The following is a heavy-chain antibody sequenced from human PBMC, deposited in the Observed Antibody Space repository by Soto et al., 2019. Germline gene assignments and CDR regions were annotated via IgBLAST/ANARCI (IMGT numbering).Heavy chain of an antibody. Sequence: GGSLRLSCAASGFTFNTYSMNWVRQAPGKGLEWVSYISSSSTIIYYADSVKGRFTISRDNAKNSLYLQMNSLRAEDTAVYYCARDSPIYCSSTSCYDYWGQGTLVTVSS. D-gene: IGHD2-2*01. CDR2: ISSSSTII. CDR3: ARDSPIYCSSTSCYDY. J-gene: IGHJ4*02. V-gene: IGHV3-48*01. CDR1: GFTFNTYS.